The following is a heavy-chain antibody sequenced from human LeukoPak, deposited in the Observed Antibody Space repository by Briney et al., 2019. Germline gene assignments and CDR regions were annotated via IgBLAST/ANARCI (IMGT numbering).Heavy chain of an antibody. V-gene: IGHV4-39*07. Sequence: SETLSLTCTVSGGSISSSSYYWGWIRQPPGKGLEWIGSIYYSGSTYYNPSLKSRVTISVDTSKNQFSLKLSSVTAADTAVYYCARVDIVGATRDYYYYMDVWGKGTTVTISS. D-gene: IGHD1-26*01. CDR3: ARVDIVGATRDYYYYMDV. CDR1: GGSISSSSYY. CDR2: IYYSGST. J-gene: IGHJ6*03.